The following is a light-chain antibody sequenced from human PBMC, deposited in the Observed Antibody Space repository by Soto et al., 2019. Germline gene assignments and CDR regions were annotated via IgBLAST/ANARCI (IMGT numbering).Light chain of an antibody. CDR1: QSVSSY. V-gene: IGKV3-11*01. CDR3: QQRSNWPPT. J-gene: IGKJ3*01. Sequence: EIVLTQSPATLSLSPGERATLSCRASQSVSSYLAWYQQKPGQAPRLLIYDASNRATGIPARFSGSGSGTDLTLNISSLEPEDFAVYYCQQRSNWPPTFGPGTKVDIK. CDR2: DAS.